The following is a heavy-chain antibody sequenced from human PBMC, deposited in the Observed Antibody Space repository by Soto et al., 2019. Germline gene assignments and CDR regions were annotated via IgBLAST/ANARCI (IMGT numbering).Heavy chain of an antibody. D-gene: IGHD3-3*01. CDR2: IYHSGTT. CDR3: ARDFAYFDS. J-gene: IGHJ4*02. Sequence: KSSETLSLTCAVSSFSISSGYYWGWVRQPPGKGLEWIGSIYHSGTTNYSPSLKSRVTISIDTSKNQFSLNLDSVTAADTAVYFCARDFAYFDSWGQGTLVTVSS. CDR1: SFSISSGYY. V-gene: IGHV4-38-2*01.